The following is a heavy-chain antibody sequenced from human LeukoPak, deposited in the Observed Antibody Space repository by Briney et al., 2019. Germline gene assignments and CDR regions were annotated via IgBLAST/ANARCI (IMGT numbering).Heavy chain of an antibody. J-gene: IGHJ6*03. Sequence: GGSLRLSCAASGFTFSSYAMHWVRQAPGKGLEWVAFIRYDGSNKYYADSVKGRFTISRDNSKNTLYLQMNSLRAEDTAVYYCARMDYGGNSEEYYYYYMDVWGKGTTVTVSS. D-gene: IGHD4-23*01. CDR3: ARMDYGGNSEEYYYYYMDV. CDR2: IRYDGSNK. V-gene: IGHV3-30*02. CDR1: GFTFSSYA.